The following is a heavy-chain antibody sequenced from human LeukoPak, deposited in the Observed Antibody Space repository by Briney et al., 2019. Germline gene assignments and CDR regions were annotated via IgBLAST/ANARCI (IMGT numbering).Heavy chain of an antibody. V-gene: IGHV1-2*02. J-gene: IGHJ6*03. CDR1: GYTFTGYY. D-gene: IGHD2-2*02. CDR2: INPNSGGT. Sequence: ASVKVSCKASGYTFTGYYMHWVRQAPGQGLEWMGWINPNSGGTNYAQKFQGRVTMTRDTSIGTAYMELSRLRSDDTAVYYCYSAAISYYYYMDVWGKGTTVTVSS. CDR3: YSAAISYYYYMDV.